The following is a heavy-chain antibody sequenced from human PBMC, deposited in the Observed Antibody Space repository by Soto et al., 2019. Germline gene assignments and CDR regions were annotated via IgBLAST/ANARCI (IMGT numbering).Heavy chain of an antibody. J-gene: IGHJ6*04. CDR2: IIPILGIA. CDR3: ARDNRDFWSGYYPDV. V-gene: IGHV1-69*04. CDR1: GGTFSSYS. D-gene: IGHD3-3*01. Sequence: GASVKVCCKASGGTFSSYSISWVRQAPGQGLEWMGRIIPILGIANYAQKFQGRVTITADKSTSTAYMELSSLRSEDTAVYYCARDNRDFWSGYYPDVWGKGTTVTVSS.